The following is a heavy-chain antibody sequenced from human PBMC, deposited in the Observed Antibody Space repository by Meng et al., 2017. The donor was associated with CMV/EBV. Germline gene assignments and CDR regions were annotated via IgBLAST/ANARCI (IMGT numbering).Heavy chain of an antibody. J-gene: IGHJ3*02. CDR1: GVSISSGDYY. CDR3: ARVPIVVVPAAILVGAFDI. Sequence: SLSLTCTVSGVSISSGDYYWSWLRQPQGTGLEWIGYIYFSGSTYYNPSLKSRVTISVDTSKNQFSLKLSSVTAADTAVYYCARVPIVVVPAAILVGAFDIWGQGTMVTVSS. CDR2: IYFSGST. V-gene: IGHV4-30-4*08. D-gene: IGHD2-2*02.